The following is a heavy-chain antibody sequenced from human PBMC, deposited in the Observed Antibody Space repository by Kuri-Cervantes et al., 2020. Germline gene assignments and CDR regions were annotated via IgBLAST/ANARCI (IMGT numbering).Heavy chain of an antibody. J-gene: IGHJ6*02. V-gene: IGHV3-7*01. Sequence: LSLTCAASGFTFSSYSMNWVRQAPGKGLEWVANIKQDGSEKYYVDSVKGRSTISRDNAKNSLYLQMNSLRAEDTAVYYCARDRAYWVVNGMDVWGQGTTVTVSS. CDR2: IKQDGSEK. D-gene: IGHD2-8*02. CDR3: ARDRAYWVVNGMDV. CDR1: GFTFSSYS.